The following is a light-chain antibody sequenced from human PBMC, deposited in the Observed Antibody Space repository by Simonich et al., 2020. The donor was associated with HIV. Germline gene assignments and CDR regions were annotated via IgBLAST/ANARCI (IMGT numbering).Light chain of an antibody. CDR1: SSDVGNYNL. V-gene: IGLV2-23*02. Sequence: QSALTQPASVSGSPGQSITISCTGTSSDVGNYNLVSWYQQHPGKAPKLMIYDVSKRPSGVSNRFSGSKSGNTASLTISGLQADDEADYYCCSYAGSASYYVFGTGTKVTVL. CDR3: CSYAGSASYYV. J-gene: IGLJ1*01. CDR2: DVS.